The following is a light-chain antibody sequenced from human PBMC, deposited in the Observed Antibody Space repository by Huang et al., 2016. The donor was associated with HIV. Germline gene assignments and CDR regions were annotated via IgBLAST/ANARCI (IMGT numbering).Light chain of an antibody. CDR3: QQYYTSPT. J-gene: IGKJ1*01. Sequence: DIQMTQSPSSLSAFVGDTVTITCRASQGISNSVAWYQQEPGKAPKLLLYSTSRLESGVPSRVRGGGSGTDYTLTINSLQPDDFATYYCQQYYTSPTFGQGSKVEIK. V-gene: IGKV1-NL1*01. CDR2: STS. CDR1: QGISNS.